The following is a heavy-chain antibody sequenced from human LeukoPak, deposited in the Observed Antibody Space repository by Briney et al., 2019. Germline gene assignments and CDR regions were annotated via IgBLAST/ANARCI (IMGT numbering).Heavy chain of an antibody. CDR2: IYHSGST. D-gene: IGHD3-3*01. J-gene: IGHJ4*02. CDR3: ASGYYDFWSGYIRDDFRFDY. Sequence: PSGTLSLTCAVSGGSISSSNWWSWVRQPPGKGLEWIGEIYHSGSTNYNPSLKSRVTISVDKSKNQFSLKLSSVTAADTAVYYCASGYYDFWSGYIRDDFRFDYWGQGTLVTVSS. V-gene: IGHV4-4*02. CDR1: GGSISSSNW.